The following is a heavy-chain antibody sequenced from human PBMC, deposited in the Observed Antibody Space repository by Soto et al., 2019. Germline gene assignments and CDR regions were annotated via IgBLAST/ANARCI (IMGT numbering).Heavy chain of an antibody. D-gene: IGHD6-19*01. CDR3: AKVDGVAGTRGPFDY. V-gene: IGHV3-23*01. CDR1: GFTFSSYA. CDR2: ISGSGGST. J-gene: IGHJ4*02. Sequence: GPLVLPCSASGFTFSSYAMSWVRQAPGKGLEWVSAISGSGGSTYYADSVKGRFTISRDNSKNTLYLQMNSLRAEDTAVYYCAKVDGVAGTRGPFDYWGQGTLVNVSS.